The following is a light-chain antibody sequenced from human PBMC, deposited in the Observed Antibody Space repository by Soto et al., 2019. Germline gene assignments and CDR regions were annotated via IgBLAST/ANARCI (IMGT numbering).Light chain of an antibody. V-gene: IGKV3-20*01. Sequence: EIVLTQSPGTLSLSPGERATLSCRASQSVSSNYLAWYQQKPGKAPRLLIFGASSRATGIPDRFSASGSGTDFTLTISRLEPEDFAVYYCQQYDSSPLTFGGGTKVEI. CDR3: QQYDSSPLT. CDR2: GAS. J-gene: IGKJ4*01. CDR1: QSVSSNY.